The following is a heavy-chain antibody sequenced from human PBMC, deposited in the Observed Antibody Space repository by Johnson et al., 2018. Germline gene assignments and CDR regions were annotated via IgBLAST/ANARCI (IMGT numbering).Heavy chain of an antibody. Sequence: VQLVESGGGLVKPGGSLRLSCAASGFTFSSYSMNWVRQAPGKGLEWVSSISSSSRYIYYADSVKGRFTISRDNSKNTLYLQMNSLRVEDTALYYFARGGSSLYLLAFDIWGQGTMVTVSS. D-gene: IGHD6-13*01. J-gene: IGHJ3*02. CDR1: GFTFSSYS. CDR3: ARGGSSLYLLAFDI. V-gene: IGHV3-21*04. CDR2: ISSSSRYI.